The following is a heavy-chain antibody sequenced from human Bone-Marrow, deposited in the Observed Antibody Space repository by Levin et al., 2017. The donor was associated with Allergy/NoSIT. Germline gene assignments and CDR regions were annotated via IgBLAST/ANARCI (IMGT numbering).Heavy chain of an antibody. CDR2: LSWNSGSM. Sequence: LSLTCAASGFTFDDYAMHWVRQAPGKGLEWVSGLSWNSGSMGYADSVKGRFSISRDNAKNSLYLQMDSLRPEDTAVYYCAKEAPDIGVAGGFDYWGQGTLVTVSS. J-gene: IGHJ4*02. D-gene: IGHD6-19*01. CDR1: GFTFDDYA. CDR3: AKEAPDIGVAGGFDY. V-gene: IGHV3-9*01.